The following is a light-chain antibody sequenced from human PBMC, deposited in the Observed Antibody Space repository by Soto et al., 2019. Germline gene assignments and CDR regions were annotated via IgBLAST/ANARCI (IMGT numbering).Light chain of an antibody. CDR3: QQYNSYPWT. V-gene: IGKV1-5*01. Sequence: DIQMTQSPSTLSASVGDRVTITCRASQSISSWLAWYQQKPGKAPKLLIYDASSLESGDPSRFSGSGSGTEFTLSFSSLQPDDFATYYCQQYNSYPWTFGQGTRVKIK. J-gene: IGKJ1*01. CDR1: QSISSW. CDR2: DAS.